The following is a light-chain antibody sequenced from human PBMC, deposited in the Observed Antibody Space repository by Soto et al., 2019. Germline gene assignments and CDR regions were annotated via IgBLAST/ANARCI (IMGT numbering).Light chain of an antibody. CDR2: DVS. J-gene: IGLJ1*01. CDR3: SSYPSSSPLYV. CDR1: SSDVGGYNY. Sequence: QSVLTQPASVSGSPGQSLTISCTGTSSDVGGYNYVSWYQQHPGKAPKLMIYDVSNRPSGVSNRFSGSKSGNTASLTISGLQAEDEADYYCSSYPSSSPLYVFGTGTKVTVL. V-gene: IGLV2-14*01.